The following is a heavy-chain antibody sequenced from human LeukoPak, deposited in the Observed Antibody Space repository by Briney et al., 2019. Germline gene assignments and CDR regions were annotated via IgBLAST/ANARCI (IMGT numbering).Heavy chain of an antibody. CDR3: ARAPVRGYSYGSFDY. CDR2: INSDGSST. CDR1: GFTFSSYW. Sequence: GGSLRLSCAASGFTFSSYWMHWVRQAPGKGLVWVSRINSDGSSTSYADSVKGRFTISRDNAKNTLYLQMNSLRAEDTAVYYCARAPVRGYSYGSFDYWGQGTLVTVSS. D-gene: IGHD5-18*01. J-gene: IGHJ4*02. V-gene: IGHV3-74*01.